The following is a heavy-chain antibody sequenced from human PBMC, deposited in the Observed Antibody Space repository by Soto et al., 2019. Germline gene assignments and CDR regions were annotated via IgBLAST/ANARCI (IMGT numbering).Heavy chain of an antibody. CDR1: GGSISSSNL. J-gene: IGHJ6*02. D-gene: IGHD3-3*01. V-gene: IGHV4-4*02. Sequence: SETLSLTCAVSGGSISSSNLWSWVRQPPGKGLEWIGEIYHSGSTDYNPSLKSRVTISVDKSKNQFSLKLSSVTAADTAVYYCARATYDFWSGHRLYYGMDVWGQGTTVTVSS. CDR3: ARATYDFWSGHRLYYGMDV. CDR2: IYHSGST.